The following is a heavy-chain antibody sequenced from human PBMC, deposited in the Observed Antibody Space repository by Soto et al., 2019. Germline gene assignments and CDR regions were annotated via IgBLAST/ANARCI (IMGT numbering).Heavy chain of an antibody. Sequence: GGSLRLSCAASGFTFSSFAMSWVRQAPGKGLEWVSTIGGSGGGTYYAESVRGRFTLSRDNSKNTLFLQMNSLRAEDTAVYYCAKDRAPDSSAYYDFQHWGQGTLVTVSS. CDR3: AKDRAPDSSAYYDFQH. J-gene: IGHJ1*01. V-gene: IGHV3-23*01. CDR2: IGGSGGGT. CDR1: GFTFSSFA. D-gene: IGHD3-22*01.